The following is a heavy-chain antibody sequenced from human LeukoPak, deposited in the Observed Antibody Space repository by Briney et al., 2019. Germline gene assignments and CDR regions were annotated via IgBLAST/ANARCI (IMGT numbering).Heavy chain of an antibody. D-gene: IGHD6-19*01. Sequence: GGSLRLSCVASGFTFTSDAMNWVRQAPGKGLEWVSSTVSRGTTQYADSVKGRFTVSRDTSKNTLYLQMSSLRADDTAVYYCAKCSTSAYTSGWCNWIDPWGQGTLVTVSS. CDR2: TVSRGTT. CDR3: AKCSTSAYTSGWCNWIDP. CDR1: GFTFTSDA. V-gene: IGHV3-23*01. J-gene: IGHJ5*02.